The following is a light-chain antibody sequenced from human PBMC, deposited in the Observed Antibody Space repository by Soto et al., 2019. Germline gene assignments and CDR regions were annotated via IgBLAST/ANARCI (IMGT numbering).Light chain of an antibody. V-gene: IGKV3-20*01. J-gene: IGKJ5*01. CDR2: VAS. CDR3: QQYLDPHPIT. CDR1: QSVGTY. Sequence: EIVLTQSPGTLSMSPGQRATVSCRASQSVGTYLAWYQQKPGQPPRLLISVASSRATGIPDRFSGSGSGTEFTPTISRVEPEDFAVYYCQQYLDPHPITFGQGTRLDIK.